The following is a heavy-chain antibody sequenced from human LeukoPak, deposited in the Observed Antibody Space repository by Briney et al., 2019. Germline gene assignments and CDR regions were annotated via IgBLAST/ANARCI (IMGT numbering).Heavy chain of an antibody. CDR3: AREVPPLVVAATNGGYFDY. D-gene: IGHD2-15*01. CDR1: GGTFSSYA. V-gene: IGHV1-69*01. J-gene: IGHJ4*02. CDR2: IIPIFGTA. Sequence: EASVKVSCTASGGTFSSYAISWVRQAPGQGLEWMGGIIPIFGTANYAQKFQGRVTITADESTSTAYMELSSLRSEDTAVYYCAREVPPLVVAATNGGYFDYWGQGTLVTVSS.